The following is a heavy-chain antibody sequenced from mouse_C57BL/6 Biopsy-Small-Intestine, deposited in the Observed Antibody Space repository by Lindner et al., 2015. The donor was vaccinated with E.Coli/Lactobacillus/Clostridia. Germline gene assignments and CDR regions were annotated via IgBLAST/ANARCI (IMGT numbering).Heavy chain of an antibody. CDR1: GFTFSDYG. D-gene: IGHD2-3*01. CDR3: ARGNDGSFDY. CDR2: ISSGSSTI. J-gene: IGHJ2*01. Sequence: VQLQESGGGLVKPGGSLKLSCAASGFTFSDYGMHWVRQAPEKGLEWVAYISSGSSTIYYADTVKGRFTISRDNAKNTLFLQMTSLRSEYTAMYYCARGNDGSFDYWGQGTTLTVSS. V-gene: IGHV5-17*01.